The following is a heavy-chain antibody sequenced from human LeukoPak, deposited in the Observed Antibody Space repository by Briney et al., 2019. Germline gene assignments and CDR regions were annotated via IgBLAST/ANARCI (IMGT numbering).Heavy chain of an antibody. CDR3: ARDRDSGYDDDAFDI. D-gene: IGHD5-12*01. J-gene: IGHJ3*02. Sequence: GGSLRLSCAATGFTVSSNYMNWVRQAPGKGLEWVSVIYSTRTTYYADSVKGRFTISRDNSKNTVYLQMNSLRADDTAVYYCARDRDSGYDDDAFDIWGQGTMVSVSS. V-gene: IGHV3-53*01. CDR1: GFTVSSNY. CDR2: IYSTRTT.